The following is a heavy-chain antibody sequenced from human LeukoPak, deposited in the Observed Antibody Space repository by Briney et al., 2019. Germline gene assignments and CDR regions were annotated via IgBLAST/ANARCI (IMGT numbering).Heavy chain of an antibody. CDR1: GFTFDDYA. D-gene: IGHD3-16*01. CDR2: ISGGGGST. CDR3: AKDKRFDYYYYMDV. Sequence: GGSLRLSCAASGFTFDDYAMHWVRQAPGKGLEWVSLISGGGGSTYYADSVKGRFTISRDNSKNSLYLQMNSLRTEDTALYYCAKDKRFDYYYYMDVWGKGTTVTVSS. J-gene: IGHJ6*03. V-gene: IGHV3-43*02.